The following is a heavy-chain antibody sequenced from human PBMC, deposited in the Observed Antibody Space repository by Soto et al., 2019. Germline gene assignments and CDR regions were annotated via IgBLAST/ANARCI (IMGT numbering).Heavy chain of an antibody. J-gene: IGHJ4*02. V-gene: IGHV4-4*02. CDR3: TKMGDCPGDCNLNYYDS. Sequence: SETLSLTCAVSGDSISSRNWWSWVRQSPGKGLERIGEISRSGTTNYNPSLKSRVTISADTSKNQFSLQLTSMTAADTAIYYCTKMGDCPGDCNLNYYDSWGQGTQVTVSS. CDR1: GDSISSRNW. D-gene: IGHD2-21*01. CDR2: ISRSGTT.